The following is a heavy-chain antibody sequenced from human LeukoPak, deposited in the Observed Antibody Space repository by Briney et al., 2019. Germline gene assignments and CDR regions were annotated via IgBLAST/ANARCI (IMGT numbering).Heavy chain of an antibody. Sequence: GASVKVSCKASGYTFTNYDVNWVRQATGQGLEWMGWMNPNSGYTGHAQKFQGRVTMTRNTSISTAYMELSSLRSEDTAVYYCARGPAASHRNWFDPWGQGTLVTASS. CDR1: GYTFTNYD. CDR3: ARGPAASHRNWFDP. CDR2: MNPNSGYT. V-gene: IGHV1-8*01. D-gene: IGHD2-15*01. J-gene: IGHJ5*02.